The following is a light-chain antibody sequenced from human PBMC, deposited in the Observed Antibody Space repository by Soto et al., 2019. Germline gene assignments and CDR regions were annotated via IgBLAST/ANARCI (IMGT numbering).Light chain of an antibody. Sequence: IVLTQSPGTLSLSPGERATLSCGASQSVTYNFLAWYQQKPGQAPRLLIYGASSRATGVPDRFSGSGSGTYLTLTISRLEPGDFAVYYCQQYVTPLFTFGPGTKVDIK. J-gene: IGKJ3*01. CDR3: QQYVTPLFT. CDR1: QSVTYNF. V-gene: IGKV3-20*01. CDR2: GAS.